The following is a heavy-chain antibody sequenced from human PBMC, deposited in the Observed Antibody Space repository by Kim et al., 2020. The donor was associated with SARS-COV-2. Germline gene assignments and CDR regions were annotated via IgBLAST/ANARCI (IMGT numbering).Heavy chain of an antibody. J-gene: IGHJ4*02. Sequence: STYYADSVKGRVTISRDNSKNTLYLQMNSLRAEDTAVYYWACIAAAGFDYWGQGTLVTVSS. CDR2: ST. V-gene: IGHV3-23*01. D-gene: IGHD6-13*01. CDR3: ACIAAAGFDY.